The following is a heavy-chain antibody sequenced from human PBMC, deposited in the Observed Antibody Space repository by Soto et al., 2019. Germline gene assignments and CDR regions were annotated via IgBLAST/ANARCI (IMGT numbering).Heavy chain of an antibody. J-gene: IGHJ3*02. D-gene: IGHD3-22*01. V-gene: IGHV1-69*01. Sequence: QVQLVQSGAEVKKPGSSVKVSCKASGGTFSSYAISWVRQAPGQGLEWMGGIIPIFGTANYAQKFQGRVTITAAESTSTAYIELSSLRSEDTAVYYCARDLSYYDSSGYFEMAFDIWGQGTMVTVSS. CDR3: ARDLSYYDSSGYFEMAFDI. CDR2: IIPIFGTA. CDR1: GGTFSSYA.